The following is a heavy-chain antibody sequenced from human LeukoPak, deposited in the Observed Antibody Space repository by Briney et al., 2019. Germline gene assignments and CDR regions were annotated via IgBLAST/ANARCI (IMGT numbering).Heavy chain of an antibody. J-gene: IGHJ4*02. Sequence: GGSLRLSCAASEFTFSAYWMHWVRQAPGKGLVWVSRIRGDGSMTNYADSVKGRFTISRDNAKNTLYLQMNSLRLEDTAVYYCARENLXAAADYWGQGXXXXXSS. CDR2: IRGDGSMT. CDR1: EFTFSAYW. D-gene: IGHD6-25*01. V-gene: IGHV3-74*01. CDR3: ARENLXAAADY.